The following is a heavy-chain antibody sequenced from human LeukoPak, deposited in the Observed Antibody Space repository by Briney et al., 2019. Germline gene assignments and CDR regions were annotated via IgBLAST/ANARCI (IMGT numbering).Heavy chain of an antibody. V-gene: IGHV4-34*01. CDR1: GGSFSGYY. CDR2: IYHSGST. D-gene: IGHD2-15*01. J-gene: IGHJ3*02. Sequence: SETLSLTCAVYGGSFSGYYWSWIRQPPGKGLEWIGYIYHSGSTYYNPSLKSRVTISVDRSKNQFSLKLSSVTAADTAVYHCARGERISAFDIWGQGTMVTVSS. CDR3: ARGERISAFDI.